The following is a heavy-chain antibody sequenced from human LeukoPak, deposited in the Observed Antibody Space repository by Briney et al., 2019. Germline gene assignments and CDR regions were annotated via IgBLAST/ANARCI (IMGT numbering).Heavy chain of an antibody. CDR2: IYHSGAT. D-gene: IGHD5-24*01. Sequence: SSETLSLTCLVSGASISGHYWSWLRQPPGKGLEWIGYIYHSGATRYTSSLKSRVTVSLDTSKNNFSLKLSAVTAADTAVYYCARGNGMATFPWDSWGQGTLVTVSS. J-gene: IGHJ4*02. CDR1: GASISGHY. V-gene: IGHV4-59*11. CDR3: ARGNGMATFPWDS.